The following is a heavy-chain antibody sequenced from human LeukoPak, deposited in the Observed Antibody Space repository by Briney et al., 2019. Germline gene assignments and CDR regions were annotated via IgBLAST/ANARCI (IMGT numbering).Heavy chain of an antibody. Sequence: GGSLRLSCSASGFTFSSYAMHWVRRAPGKGLEYVSAISSNGGSTYYADSVKGRFTISRDNSKNTLYLQMSSLRAEDTAVYYCVKAVGAKGDYYYYYGMDVWGQGTTVTVSS. CDR2: ISSNGGST. J-gene: IGHJ6*02. D-gene: IGHD1-26*01. CDR1: GFTFSSYA. V-gene: IGHV3-64D*09. CDR3: VKAVGAKGDYYYYYGMDV.